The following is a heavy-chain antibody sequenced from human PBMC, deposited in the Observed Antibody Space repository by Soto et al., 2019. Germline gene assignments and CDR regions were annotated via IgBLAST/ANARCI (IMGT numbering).Heavy chain of an antibody. Sequence: ASVKVSCKASGYTFTSYYMHWVRQAPGQGLEWMGVINPSGGSTSYAQKFQGRVTMTRDTSTSTVYMELSSLRSEDTAVYYRARANPPGYYYYYYMDVWGKGTTVTVSS. J-gene: IGHJ6*03. CDR2: INPSGGST. V-gene: IGHV1-46*03. CDR3: ARANPPGYYYYYYMDV. CDR1: GYTFTSYY.